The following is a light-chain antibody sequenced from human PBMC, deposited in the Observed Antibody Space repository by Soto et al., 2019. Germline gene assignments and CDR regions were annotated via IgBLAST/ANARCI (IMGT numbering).Light chain of an antibody. Sequence: DIVMTQSPGSLAVSLGERAAINCKSSQTVLFTSNNKNYLAWYQQKPGQPPRLLIYWASTRESGVPDRFSGSGSGTDFTLTISNLQAEDVAVYYCQQYYSTPFDVGQGTRLEI. CDR2: WAS. J-gene: IGKJ5*01. V-gene: IGKV4-1*01. CDR3: QQYYSTPFD. CDR1: QTVLFTSNNKNY.